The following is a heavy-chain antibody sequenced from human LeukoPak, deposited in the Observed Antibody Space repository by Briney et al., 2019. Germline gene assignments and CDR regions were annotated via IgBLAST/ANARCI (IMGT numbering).Heavy chain of an antibody. D-gene: IGHD2-2*01. Sequence: PGGSLRLSCAASGFTFSSYAMSWVRQAPGKGLEWVSAISGSGGSTCYADSVKGRFTISRDNSKDTLYLQMNSLRAEDTAVYYCANDYCSSTSCYPYYFDYWGQGTLVTVSS. V-gene: IGHV3-23*01. CDR1: GFTFSSYA. J-gene: IGHJ4*02. CDR2: ISGSGGST. CDR3: ANDYCSSTSCYPYYFDY.